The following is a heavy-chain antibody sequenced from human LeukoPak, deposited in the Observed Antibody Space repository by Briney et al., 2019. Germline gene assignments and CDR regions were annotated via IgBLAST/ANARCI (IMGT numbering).Heavy chain of an antibody. CDR3: ARHNGGGVGSYVAPGPPDYFDY. J-gene: IGHJ4*02. D-gene: IGHD1-26*01. Sequence: SETLSLTCTVSGDITHYWGWIRQPPGKGLECIGSIYFSGSAYYNPSLRSRVTISLDTSKKQLSLKLNSVTAADTAVYYCARHNGGGVGSYVAPGPPDYFDYWGQGTLVTVSS. V-gene: IGHV4-39*01. CDR2: IYFSGSA. CDR1: GDITHY.